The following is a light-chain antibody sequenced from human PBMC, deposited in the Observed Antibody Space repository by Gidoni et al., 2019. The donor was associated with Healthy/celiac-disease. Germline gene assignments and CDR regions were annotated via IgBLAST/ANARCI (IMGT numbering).Light chain of an antibody. J-gene: IGKJ1*01. CDR3: QQYNNWPPERT. V-gene: IGKV3-15*01. Sequence: EILMTQSPATLSVSPGERATLSCGASQSVSSNLAWYQRKPGQAPRLLIYGASTRATGIPARFSGSGSGTEFTLTISSLQSEDFAVYYCQQYNNWPPERTFGQGTKVEIK. CDR1: QSVSSN. CDR2: GAS.